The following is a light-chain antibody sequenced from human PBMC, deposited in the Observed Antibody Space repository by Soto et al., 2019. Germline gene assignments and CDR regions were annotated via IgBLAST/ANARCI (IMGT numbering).Light chain of an antibody. V-gene: IGLV2-23*03. CDR2: EGS. J-gene: IGLJ3*02. Sequence: QSALTQPASVSGSPGQSITISCTGTSSDGGSYNLVSWYQQHPGKAPKLMIYEGSKRPSGVSNRFSGSKSGNTASLTISGLKAEDEADYYCCSYAGSYTFVVFGGGTKLTVL. CDR3: CSYAGSYTFVV. CDR1: SSDGGSYNL.